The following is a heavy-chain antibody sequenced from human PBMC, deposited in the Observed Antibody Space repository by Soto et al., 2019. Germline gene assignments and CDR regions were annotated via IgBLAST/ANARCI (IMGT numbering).Heavy chain of an antibody. CDR3: ARPSRSRSWGSTYYYYYGMDV. CDR1: GYTFTSYY. V-gene: IGHV1-46*01. CDR2: INPSGGST. Sequence: ASVKVSCKASGYTFTSYYMHWVRQAPGQGLEWMGIINPSGGSTSYAQKFQGRVTMTRDTSTSTVYMELSSLRSEDTAVYYCARPSRSRSWGSTYYYYYGMDVWDQGTTVTFSS. J-gene: IGHJ6*02. D-gene: IGHD2-2*01.